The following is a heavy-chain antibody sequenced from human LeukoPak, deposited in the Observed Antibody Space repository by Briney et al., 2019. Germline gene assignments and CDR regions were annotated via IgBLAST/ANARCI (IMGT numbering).Heavy chain of an antibody. CDR3: ARGTTDIVAEISDAFDI. CDR1: GLTFSAFA. J-gene: IGHJ3*02. V-gene: IGHV3-30-3*01. Sequence: PGRSLRLSCAASGLTFSAFAMHWARQAPGKGLEWVAAISYDASNKYYAVSVRGRFTISRDNSRNTLFLQMNSLRADDTAVYYCARGTTDIVAEISDAFDIWGQGTVVTVSS. D-gene: IGHD5-12*01. CDR2: ISYDASNK.